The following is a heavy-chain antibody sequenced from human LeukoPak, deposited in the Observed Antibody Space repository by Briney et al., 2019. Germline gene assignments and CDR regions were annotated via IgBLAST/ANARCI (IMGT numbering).Heavy chain of an antibody. CDR2: ISTSGNTI. CDR3: ARDLAGTTGSFDY. D-gene: IGHD4-17*01. V-gene: IGHV3-48*03. CDR1: GFTFSSYE. J-gene: IGHJ4*02. Sequence: GGSLRLSCAASGFTFSSYEFDWVRQAPGKGLEWISYISTSGNTIFYADSVKGRFAISRDSAKNSLYLQMNSLRAEDTAVYYCARDLAGTTGSFDYWAQGTLVTVSS.